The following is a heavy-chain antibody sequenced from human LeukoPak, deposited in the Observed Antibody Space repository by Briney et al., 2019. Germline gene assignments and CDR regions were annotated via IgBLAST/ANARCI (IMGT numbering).Heavy chain of an antibody. V-gene: IGHV4-59*01. CDR3: ARAEWSPYYYGMDV. D-gene: IGHD2-8*01. J-gene: IGHJ6*02. CDR2: IYYSGST. Sequence: SETLSLTCTVSGGSISSYYWSWIRQPPGKGLEWIGYIYYSGSTNYNPSLKSRVTISVDTSKNQFSLKLSSVTAADTAVYYCARAEWSPYYYGMDVRGQGTTVTVSS. CDR1: GGSISSYY.